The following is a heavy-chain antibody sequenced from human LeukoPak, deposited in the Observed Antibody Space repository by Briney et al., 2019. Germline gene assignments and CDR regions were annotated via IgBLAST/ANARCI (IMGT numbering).Heavy chain of an antibody. V-gene: IGHV1-69*13. D-gene: IGHD3-10*01. CDR3: ARDRVILWFGEYYYGMDV. Sequence: ASVKVSCKASGGTFSSYAISWVRQAPGQGLEWMGGIIPIFGTANYAQKFQGRVTITADESTSTAYMELSSLRSEDTAVYYCARDRVILWFGEYYYGMDVWGQGTTVTVSS. CDR2: IIPIFGTA. J-gene: IGHJ6*02. CDR1: GGTFSSYA.